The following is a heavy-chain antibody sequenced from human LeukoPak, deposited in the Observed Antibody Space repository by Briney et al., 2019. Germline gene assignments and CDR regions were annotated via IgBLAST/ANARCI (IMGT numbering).Heavy chain of an antibody. D-gene: IGHD2-21*01. Sequence: GRSLRLSCAASGFTFSSYGMHWVRQAPGKGLEWVAVIWYDGRNKYYADSVKGRFTISRDNSKNTLYLQMNSLRAEDTAVYYCVKDLVNFDYWGQGTQVTVSS. J-gene: IGHJ4*02. CDR1: GFTFSSYG. V-gene: IGHV3-33*06. CDR3: VKDLVNFDY. CDR2: IWYDGRNK.